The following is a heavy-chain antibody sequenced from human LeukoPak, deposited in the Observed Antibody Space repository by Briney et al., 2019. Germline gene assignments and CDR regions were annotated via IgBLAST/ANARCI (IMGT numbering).Heavy chain of an antibody. V-gene: IGHV1-8*01. CDR1: GYTFTSYD. Sequence: ASVNVSCKASGYTFTSYDINWVRQATGQGLEWLGYMNPNSGNTGYAQKLQGRVSMATDTSTSTAYMELRSLRSDDTALYYCARDSLLDYWGQGVLVTVSS. D-gene: IGHD5/OR15-5a*01. CDR2: MNPNSGNT. J-gene: IGHJ4*02. CDR3: ARDSLLDY.